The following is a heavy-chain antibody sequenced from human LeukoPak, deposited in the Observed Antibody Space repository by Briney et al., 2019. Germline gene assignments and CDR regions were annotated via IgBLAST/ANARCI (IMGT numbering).Heavy chain of an antibody. Sequence: GGSLRLSCAASGFTFSSYTMNWVRQAPGKGLEWVAVISYDGSNKYYADSVKGRFTISRDNSKNTLYLQMNSLRAEDTAVYYCAKDRVGATERWGQGALVTVSS. CDR2: ISYDGSNK. V-gene: IGHV3-30*18. D-gene: IGHD1-26*01. J-gene: IGHJ4*02. CDR1: GFTFSSYT. CDR3: AKDRVGATER.